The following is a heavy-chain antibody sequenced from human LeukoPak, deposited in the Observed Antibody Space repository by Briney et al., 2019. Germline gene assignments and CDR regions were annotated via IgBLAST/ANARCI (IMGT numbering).Heavy chain of an antibody. D-gene: IGHD2-2*01. CDR3: ASVGVVVPAAPDPFDY. J-gene: IGHJ4*02. Sequence: ASVKVSCKASGYTFTGYYTHWVRQAPGQGLEWMGWINPNSGGTNYAQKFQGRVTMTGDTSISTAYMELSRLRSDDTAVYYCASVGVVVPAAPDPFDYWGQGTLVTVSS. CDR1: GYTFTGYY. CDR2: INPNSGGT. V-gene: IGHV1-2*02.